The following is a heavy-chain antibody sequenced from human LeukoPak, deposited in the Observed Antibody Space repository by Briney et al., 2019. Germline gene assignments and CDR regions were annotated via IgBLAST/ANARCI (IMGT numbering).Heavy chain of an antibody. CDR3: RTIFGVAPRYYMDV. J-gene: IGHJ6*03. Sequence: SVKVSCKASGGTFINYAISWVRQAPGQGLEWMGGIIPIFGTAKDAQRFQGRVTITTDESTSTAYMELSSLRSEDTAVYYCRTIFGVAPRYYMDVWGKGTTVTVSS. V-gene: IGHV1-69*05. D-gene: IGHD3-3*01. CDR1: GGTFINYA. CDR2: IIPIFGTA.